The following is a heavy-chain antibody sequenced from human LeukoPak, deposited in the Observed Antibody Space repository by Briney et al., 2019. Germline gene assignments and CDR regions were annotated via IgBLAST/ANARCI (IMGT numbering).Heavy chain of an antibody. CDR1: GVSISSSSFF. CDR2: VSYSGTT. Sequence: PSETLSLTCTVSGVSISSSSFFWAWIRQPPGKGLEWIGTVSYSGTTYYGPSLKSRVTISVDTSKNQFSLRLTSVTAADTALYYCAKLTCSSTFCPLDYWGQGTLVTVSS. J-gene: IGHJ4*02. V-gene: IGHV4-39*01. CDR3: AKLTCSSTFCPLDY. D-gene: IGHD2-2*01.